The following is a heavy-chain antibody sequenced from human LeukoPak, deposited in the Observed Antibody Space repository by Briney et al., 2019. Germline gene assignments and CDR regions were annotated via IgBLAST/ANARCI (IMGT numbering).Heavy chain of an antibody. CDR3: GRSLTNLVHFDY. Sequence: SQTLSLTCTVSGGSISSGGYYWSWIRQPPGKGLEWIGYIYHSGSTYYNPSLKSRVTISVDRPKNQFSLKLSSVTAADTAVYYCGRSLTNLVHFDYWGQGTLVTVSS. D-gene: IGHD6-6*01. CDR1: GGSISSGGYY. CDR2: IYHSGST. V-gene: IGHV4-30-2*01. J-gene: IGHJ4*02.